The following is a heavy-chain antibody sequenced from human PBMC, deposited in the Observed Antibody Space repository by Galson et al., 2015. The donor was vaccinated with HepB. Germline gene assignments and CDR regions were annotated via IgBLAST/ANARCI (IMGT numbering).Heavy chain of an antibody. CDR3: ASEGVPGAFDI. J-gene: IGHJ3*02. CDR2: INHSGST. CDR1: GGSFSGYY. D-gene: IGHD2-8*01. Sequence: LSLTCAVYGGSFSGYYWSWIRQPPGKGLEWIGEINHSGSTNYNPSLKSRVTISVDTSKNQFSLKLSSVTAADTAVYYCASEGVPGAFDIWGQGTMVTVSS. V-gene: IGHV4-34*01.